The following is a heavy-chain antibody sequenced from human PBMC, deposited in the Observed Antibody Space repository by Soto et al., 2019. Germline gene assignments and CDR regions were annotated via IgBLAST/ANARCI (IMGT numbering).Heavy chain of an antibody. Sequence: QVQLVESGGGVVQPGTSLRLSCAASGFTFSRYGMHWVRQAPGKGLEWVALISYDGSNDYYADSVKGRFTISRDNSKNTLYLQMNSLRPEDTAVYYCAKDRLGIPLDYFDDWGQGTLVTVSS. CDR1: GFTFSRYG. CDR3: AKDRLGIPLDYFDD. CDR2: ISYDGSND. V-gene: IGHV3-30*18. J-gene: IGHJ4*02. D-gene: IGHD5-12*01.